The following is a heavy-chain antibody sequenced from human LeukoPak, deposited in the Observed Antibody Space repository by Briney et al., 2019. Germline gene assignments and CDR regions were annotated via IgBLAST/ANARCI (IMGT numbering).Heavy chain of an antibody. D-gene: IGHD2-21*02. CDR1: GGSFSPYY. V-gene: IGHV4-34*01. Sequence: PSETLSLTCAVYGGSFSPYYWSWIRQPPGKGLEWIGEINHSGSTNYNPSLKSRVTISVDTSKNQFPLRLSSVTAADTAVYYCARGGSYCGGDCYVDYWGQGTLVTVSS. CDR3: ARGGSYCGGDCYVDY. CDR2: INHSGST. J-gene: IGHJ4*02.